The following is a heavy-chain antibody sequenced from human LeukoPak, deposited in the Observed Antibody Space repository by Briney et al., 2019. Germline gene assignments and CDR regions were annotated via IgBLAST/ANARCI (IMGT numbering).Heavy chain of an antibody. CDR3: ARDDYYDSSGYRYDAFDI. Sequence: GESLTISCKASGYSFTDYWIGWVRQMPGKGLEWMGIILPGDSETRYSPSFQGQVTMSIDKSISTAYLQWSSLKASDTAIYYCARDDYYDSSGYRYDAFDIWGQGTMVTVSS. CDR1: GYSFTDYW. CDR2: ILPGDSET. J-gene: IGHJ3*02. V-gene: IGHV5-51*01. D-gene: IGHD3-22*01.